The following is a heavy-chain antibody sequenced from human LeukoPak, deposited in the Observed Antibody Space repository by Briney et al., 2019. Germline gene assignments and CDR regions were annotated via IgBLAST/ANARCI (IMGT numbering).Heavy chain of an antibody. D-gene: IGHD6-19*01. CDR2: ISSSGSTI. V-gene: IGHV3-48*03. CDR1: GFTFSSYE. J-gene: IGHJ4*02. Sequence: GGSLRLSCAASGFTFSSYEMNWVRQAPGKGLEWVSYISSSGSTIYYADSVKGRFTISRDNAKNSLYLQMNSLRAEDTAVYFCARRSGVAVAGAFDYWGQGTLVTVSS. CDR3: ARRSGVAVAGAFDY.